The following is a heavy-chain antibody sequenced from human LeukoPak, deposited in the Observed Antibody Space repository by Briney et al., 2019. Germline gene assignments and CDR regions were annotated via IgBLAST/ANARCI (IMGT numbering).Heavy chain of an antibody. Sequence: PSETLSLTCTVSGGSISSYYWSWIRQPAGKGLEWIGRIYTSGSTNYNPSLKSRVTISVDTSKNQFSLKLSSVTAADTAVYYCARADNYGDYVVWFDPWGQGTLVTVSS. D-gene: IGHD4-17*01. V-gene: IGHV4-4*07. CDR1: GGSISSYY. CDR2: IYTSGST. CDR3: ARADNYGDYVVWFDP. J-gene: IGHJ5*02.